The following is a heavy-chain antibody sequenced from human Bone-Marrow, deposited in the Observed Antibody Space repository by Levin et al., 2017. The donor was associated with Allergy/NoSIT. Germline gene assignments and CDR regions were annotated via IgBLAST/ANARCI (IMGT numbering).Heavy chain of an antibody. D-gene: IGHD1-14*01. CDR2: ISYDGSNK. Sequence: GESLKISCAASGLTFRSYGIQWVRQAPGKGLEWVAVISYDGSNKYYADSVKGRFIISRDNSKNTLYLQMNRLTPEDMAVYYCAITTGGMDLWGQGTTVTVS. J-gene: IGHJ6*02. V-gene: IGHV3-30*03. CDR1: GLTFRSYG. CDR3: AITTGGMDL.